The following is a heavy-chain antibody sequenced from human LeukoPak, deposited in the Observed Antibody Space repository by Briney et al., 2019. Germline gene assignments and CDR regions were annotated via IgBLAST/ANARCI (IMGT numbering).Heavy chain of an antibody. D-gene: IGHD5-24*01. J-gene: IGHJ4*02. CDR1: GFTFTTYT. V-gene: IGHV3-23*01. CDR3: AKSNGVDRNDYNSDYFDY. CDR2: ISGSGGTT. Sequence: GGSLRLSCAASGFTFTTYTMSWVRQAPGKGLAWVSAISGSGGTTYYADSVKGRFTISRDNSKNMLYLQMNSLRAEDTAVYYCAKSNGVDRNDYNSDYFDYWGQGTLVTVSS.